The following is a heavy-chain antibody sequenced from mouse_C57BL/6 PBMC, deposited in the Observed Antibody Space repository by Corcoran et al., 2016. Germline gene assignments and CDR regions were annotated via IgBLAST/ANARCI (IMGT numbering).Heavy chain of an antibody. V-gene: IGHV9-3*01. CDR2: INTDSGVP. Sequence: QIQLVQSGPELKKPGETVKISCKASGYTFTTYGMSWVKQAPGKGLKGMGWINTDSGVPTYADDFKGRFAFSLETSASTAYLQINNLKNEDTATYFCARGQSWFAYWGQGTLVTVSA. J-gene: IGHJ3*01. CDR1: GYTFTTYG. CDR3: ARGQSWFAY.